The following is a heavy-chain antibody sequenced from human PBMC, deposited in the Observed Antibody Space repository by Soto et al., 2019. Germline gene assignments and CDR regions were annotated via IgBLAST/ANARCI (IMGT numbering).Heavy chain of an antibody. D-gene: IGHD3-10*01. Sequence: GWSLRLSCAASGFTFSSYAMSWVRQAPGKGLEWVSTISDSAINTYYVDSVKGRFTISRDNSKNTLYLQMNSLRAEDTAVYSCAKDSDPYYYYYGMDVWGQGTTVTVSS. CDR3: AKDSDPYYYYYGMDV. J-gene: IGHJ6*02. CDR2: ISDSAINT. V-gene: IGHV3-23*01. CDR1: GFTFSSYA.